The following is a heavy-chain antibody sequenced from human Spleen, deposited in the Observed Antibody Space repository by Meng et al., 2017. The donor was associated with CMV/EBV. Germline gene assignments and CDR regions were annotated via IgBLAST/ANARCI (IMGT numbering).Heavy chain of an antibody. Sequence: GESLKISCATSGFRFNSYGMAWVRQAPGKGLEWVAFTQYDGHKELYADSVKGRFTISRDSSKNTVYLQMNSLRREDTALYYCARDVVIQCGGDCPFDYWGPGTPVTVSS. CDR3: ARDVVIQCGGDCPFDY. J-gene: IGHJ4*02. D-gene: IGHD2-21*01. CDR1: GFRFNSYG. V-gene: IGHV3-30*02. CDR2: TQYDGHKE.